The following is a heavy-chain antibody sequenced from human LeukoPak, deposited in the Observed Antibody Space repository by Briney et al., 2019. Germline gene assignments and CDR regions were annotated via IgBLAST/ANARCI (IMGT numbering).Heavy chain of an antibody. Sequence: GGSLRLSCAASGFTFSSYGMHWVRQAPGKGLEWVAVISYDGSNKYYADSVKGRFTISRDNSKNTLYLQMNSLRAEDTAVYYCAKKYSTGLDPWGQGTLVTVSS. CDR2: ISYDGSNK. CDR3: AKKYSTGLDP. J-gene: IGHJ5*02. V-gene: IGHV3-30*18. CDR1: GFTFSSYG. D-gene: IGHD1-26*01.